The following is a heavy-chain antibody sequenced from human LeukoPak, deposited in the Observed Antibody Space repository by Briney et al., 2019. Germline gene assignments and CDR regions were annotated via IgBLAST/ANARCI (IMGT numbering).Heavy chain of an antibody. V-gene: IGHV3-74*01. CDR3: AREGSTVASYFDY. CDR2: VTNDGSSA. D-gene: IGHD4-11*01. CDR1: GLTFSSHW. Sequence: GGSLRLSCAASGLTFSSHWMHWVRQAPGKGLVWVSRVTNDGSSATYADSVKGRFTISRDNSKNTLYLQMNSLRAEDTAVYYCAREGSTVASYFDYWGQGTLVTVSS. J-gene: IGHJ4*02.